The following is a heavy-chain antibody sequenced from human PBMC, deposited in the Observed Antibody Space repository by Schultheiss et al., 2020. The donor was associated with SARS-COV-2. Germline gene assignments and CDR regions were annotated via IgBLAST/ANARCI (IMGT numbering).Heavy chain of an antibody. CDR2: IYYSGST. CDR3: ASGTTVTRFDP. J-gene: IGHJ5*02. CDR1: GGSISSYY. D-gene: IGHD4-11*01. V-gene: IGHV4-59*08. Sequence: SETLSLTCTVSGGSISSYYWSWIRQPPGKGLEWIGYIYYSGSTNYNPSLKSRVTISVDTSKNQFSLKLSSVTAADTAVYYCASGTTVTRFDPWGQGTLVTVSS.